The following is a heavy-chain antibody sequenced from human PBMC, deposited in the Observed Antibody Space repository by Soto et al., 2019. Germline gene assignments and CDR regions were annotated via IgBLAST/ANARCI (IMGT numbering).Heavy chain of an antibody. V-gene: IGHV4-59*01. CDR1: GVSFSSYD. CDR3: ARGNIVATI. Sequence: SETLSLTCTVSGVSFSSYDLSWIRQPPGKGLEWIRDIYYSGRTNYNPSLKSRVTISVDTSKNQFSLKLSSVTAADTAVYYCARGNIVATIWGQGTLVTVSS. D-gene: IGHD5-12*01. CDR2: IYYSGRT. J-gene: IGHJ4*02.